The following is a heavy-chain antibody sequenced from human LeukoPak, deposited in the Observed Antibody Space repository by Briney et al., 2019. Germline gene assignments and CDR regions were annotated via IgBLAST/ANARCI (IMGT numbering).Heavy chain of an antibody. CDR2: IIPIFGTA. CDR3: ARDWVYYDSSGYYVGSYFQH. J-gene: IGHJ1*01. V-gene: IGHV1-69*05. Sequence: SVKVSCKASGGTFSSYAISWVRQAPGQGLEWMGRIIPIFGTANYAQKFQGRVTITTDESTSTAYMELSSLRSGDTAVYYCARDWVYYDSSGYYVGSYFQHWGQGTLVTVSS. CDR1: GGTFSSYA. D-gene: IGHD3-22*01.